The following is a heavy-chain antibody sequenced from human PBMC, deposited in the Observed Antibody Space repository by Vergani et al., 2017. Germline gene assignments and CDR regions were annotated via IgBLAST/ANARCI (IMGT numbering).Heavy chain of an antibody. V-gene: IGHV4-31*03. Sequence: QVQLQESGPGLVKPSQTLSLTCSVSGDSISSGVYYWNWIRQHPGKGLEWIGYIYFTGSTHHNPSLRRRINMSVDTSKNQFYLKLNSVTAADTAMYYCARMGGYDEGDAFRIGYVDSWGPGILVTVSS. CDR2: IYFTGST. D-gene: IGHD3-22*01. CDR3: ARMGGYDEGDAFRIGYVDS. J-gene: IGHJ4*02. CDR1: GDSISSGVYY.